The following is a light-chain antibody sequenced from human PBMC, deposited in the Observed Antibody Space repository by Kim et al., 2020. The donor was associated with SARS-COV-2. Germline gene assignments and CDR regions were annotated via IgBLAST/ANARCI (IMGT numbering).Light chain of an antibody. CDR2: DVS. CDR3: QQRTNWPLT. Sequence: EIVLTQSPATLSLSPGERAALSCRASQSVSRYLVWYQQKPGQPPRLLIYDVSNRATGVPDRFSGSGSGTDFTLTISSLQPEDSAVYFCQQRTNWPLTFGGGTKVDIK. V-gene: IGKV3-11*01. J-gene: IGKJ4*01. CDR1: QSVSRY.